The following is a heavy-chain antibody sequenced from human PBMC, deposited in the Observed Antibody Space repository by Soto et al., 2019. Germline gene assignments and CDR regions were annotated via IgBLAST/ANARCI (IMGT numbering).Heavy chain of an antibody. CDR1: GYTFTSYG. CDR2: INGYTGNT. D-gene: IGHD3-16*01. Sequence: QVQLVQSGAEVKKPRASVKVSCKASGYTFTSYGLSWVRQAPGQGLEWMGWINGYTGNTNYAQKFQGRVTMTTDTSTNTAYLDLWTLISDDTAVYYCARSWVTGKGGIDVWGQGTTVTVSS. J-gene: IGHJ6*02. V-gene: IGHV1-18*01. CDR3: ARSWVTGKGGIDV.